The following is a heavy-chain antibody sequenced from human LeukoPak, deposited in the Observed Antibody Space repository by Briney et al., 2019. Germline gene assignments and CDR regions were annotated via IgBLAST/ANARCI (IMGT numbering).Heavy chain of an antibody. CDR2: IYHSGST. D-gene: IGHD3-22*01. Sequence: PSETLSLTCTVSGGSIISSDYHWGWIRQPPGKGLEWIGYIYHSGSTYYNPSLKSRVTISVDRSKNQFSLKLSSVTAADTAVYYCARSFYYHDAFDLGPRDNGHRLF. V-gene: IGHV4-30-2*01. J-gene: IGHJ3*01. CDR1: GGSIISSDYH. CDR3: ARSFYYHDAFD.